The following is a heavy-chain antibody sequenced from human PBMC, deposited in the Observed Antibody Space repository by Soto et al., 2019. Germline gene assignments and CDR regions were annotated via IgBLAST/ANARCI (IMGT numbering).Heavy chain of an antibody. CDR2: VYWDGDK. J-gene: IGHJ3*02. Sequence: SGPTLVNPTQTLTLTCTFSGFSLSAATVGVAWIRQPPGKALEWLAVVYWDGDKRYSPSLNSRLTITKDASSNQVVLTVANMDPVDTATYYCAHLMITYGRVVADDAFDIWGPGTMVTVSS. D-gene: IGHD3-16*02. CDR1: GFSLSAATVG. CDR3: AHLMITYGRVVADDAFDI. V-gene: IGHV2-5*02.